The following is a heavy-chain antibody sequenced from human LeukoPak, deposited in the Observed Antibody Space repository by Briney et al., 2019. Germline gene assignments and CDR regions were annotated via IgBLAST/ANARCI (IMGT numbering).Heavy chain of an antibody. V-gene: IGHV4-59*12. CDR2: IYHSGST. J-gene: IGHJ4*02. CDR1: GGSMSSYY. CDR3: ARGDTAMVTSAFDY. D-gene: IGHD5-18*01. Sequence: SETLCLTCTVSGGSMSSYYWSWIRQPPGKGLEWIGYIYHSGSTYYNPSLKSRVTISVDWSKNQFSLKLSSVSAADTAVYYCARGDTAMVTSAFDYWGQGTLVTVSS.